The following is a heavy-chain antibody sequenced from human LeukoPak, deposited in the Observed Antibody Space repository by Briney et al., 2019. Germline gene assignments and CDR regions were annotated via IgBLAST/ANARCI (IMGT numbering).Heavy chain of an antibody. Sequence: ASVTVSCKASGYTFTNYYIHWVRQAPGQGLEWMGRIVPKSGGTHYAQNFQARVTMTRDTSINTAYLDLRSLRSDDTAVYYCARVWRCADGVCPDVFESWGQGTLVIVSS. CDR2: IVPKSGGT. CDR1: GYTFTNYY. V-gene: IGHV1-2*02. D-gene: IGHD2-8*01. CDR3: ARVWRCADGVCPDVFES. J-gene: IGHJ4*02.